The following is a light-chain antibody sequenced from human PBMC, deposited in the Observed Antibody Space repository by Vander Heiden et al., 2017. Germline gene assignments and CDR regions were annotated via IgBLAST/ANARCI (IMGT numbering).Light chain of an antibody. V-gene: IGKV3-20*01. CDR1: QSISSSY. CDR2: GAS. CDR3: QQVDSTPGT. J-gene: IGKJ1*01. Sequence: EIVLTQSPGTLSLSPGESATLSCRASQSISSSYLAWYQQKPGQAPRLLIYGASRRATGIADRFSGSGSGTDFTLSILRLEPEDFAVYYCQQVDSTPGTFGQGTKVEI.